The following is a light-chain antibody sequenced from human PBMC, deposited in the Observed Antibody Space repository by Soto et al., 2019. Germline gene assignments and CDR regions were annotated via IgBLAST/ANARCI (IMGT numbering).Light chain of an antibody. CDR3: KQYNNWLIT. J-gene: IGKJ5*01. V-gene: IGKV3-15*01. CDR1: QSVSSN. CDR2: GAS. Sequence: EIVMTQSPATRSVSRGERATLSCRASQSVSSNLAWYQQKPGQAPRLLIYGASTRATGIPARFSGSGSGKEFTLTISSLQSEVFAVYYCKQYNNWLITLGQGTRLEIK.